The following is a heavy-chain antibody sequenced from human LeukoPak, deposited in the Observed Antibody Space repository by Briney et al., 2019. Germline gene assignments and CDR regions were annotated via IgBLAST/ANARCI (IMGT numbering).Heavy chain of an antibody. J-gene: IGHJ4*01. Sequence: KSSETLSLTCTVSGGSISSYYWSWIRQPPGKGLEWIGYIYYSGSTNCNPSLKSRVTISVDTSKNQFSLKLSSLTAADTAVYYCARTVLSYCRGGSCPYFDYWGQGTLVTVSS. D-gene: IGHD2-15*01. CDR3: ARTVLSYCRGGSCPYFDY. CDR1: GGSISSYY. CDR2: IYYSGST. V-gene: IGHV4-59*01.